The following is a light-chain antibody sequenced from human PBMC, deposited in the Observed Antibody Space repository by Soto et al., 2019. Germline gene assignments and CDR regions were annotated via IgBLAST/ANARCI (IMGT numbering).Light chain of an antibody. Sequence: QSALTQPASVSESPGQSITISCTGTSSDVGGYNYVSWYQLHPGKAPKLMIYDVSNRPSGVSNRFSGSKSGNTASLTISGLQAEDEADYYCSSYTSSSTLLYVFGTGTKLTVL. CDR1: SSDVGGYNY. CDR2: DVS. CDR3: SSYTSSSTLLYV. V-gene: IGLV2-14*01. J-gene: IGLJ1*01.